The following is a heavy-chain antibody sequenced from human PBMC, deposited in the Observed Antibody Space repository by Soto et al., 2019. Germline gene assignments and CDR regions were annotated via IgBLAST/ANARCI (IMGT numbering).Heavy chain of an antibody. V-gene: IGHV3-33*01. D-gene: IGHD5-18*01. J-gene: IGHJ6*02. CDR1: GFTFSSYG. CDR3: ARDHHTAMVQGV. CDR2: IWYDGSNK. Sequence: PGGSLRLSCAASGFTFSSYGMHWVRQAPGKGLEWVAVIWYDGSNKYYADSVKGRFTISRDNSKNTLYLQMNSLRAEDTAVYYCARDHHTAMVQGVWGQGTTVTVSS.